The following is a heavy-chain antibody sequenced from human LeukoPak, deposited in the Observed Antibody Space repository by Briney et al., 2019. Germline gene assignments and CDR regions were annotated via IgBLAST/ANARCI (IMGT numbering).Heavy chain of an antibody. D-gene: IGHD1-20*01. Sequence: GGSLRLSCAASGFTFSSYAMSWVRQAPGKGLEWVANIKHDGSEKYYVDSLKGRFAISRDNAKNSLYLQMNSLRAEDTAVYYCAIYNWNSRRELDYWGQGTLVTVTS. CDR2: IKHDGSEK. CDR3: AIYNWNSRRELDY. J-gene: IGHJ4*02. V-gene: IGHV3-7*01. CDR1: GFTFSSYA.